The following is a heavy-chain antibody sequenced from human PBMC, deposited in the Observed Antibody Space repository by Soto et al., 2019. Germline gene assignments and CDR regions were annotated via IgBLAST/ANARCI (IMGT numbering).Heavy chain of an antibody. CDR1: GFTFSSYG. V-gene: IGHV3-30*18. D-gene: IGHD3-3*01. J-gene: IGHJ5*02. Sequence: GGSLRLSCAASGFTFSSYGMHWVRQAPGKGLEWVAVISYDGSNKYYADSVKGRFTISRDNSKNTLYLQMNSLRAEDTAVYYCAKEKYDFWSGYYRAATKNWFDPWGQGTLVTVSS. CDR3: AKEKYDFWSGYYRAATKNWFDP. CDR2: ISYDGSNK.